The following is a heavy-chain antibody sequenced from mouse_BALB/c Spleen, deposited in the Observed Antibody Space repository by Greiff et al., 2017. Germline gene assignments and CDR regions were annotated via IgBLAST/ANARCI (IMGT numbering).Heavy chain of an antibody. CDR2: INPYNDGT. Sequence: VQLQQSGAELMKPGASVKMSCKASGYTFTSYVMHWVKQKPGQGLEWIGYINPYNDGTKYNEKFKGKATLTSDKSSSTAYMELSSLTSEDSAVYYCARSRVYYGSRDYYAMDYWGQGTSVTVSS. CDR3: ARSRVYYGSRDYYAMDY. V-gene: IGHV1-14*01. D-gene: IGHD1-1*01. J-gene: IGHJ4*01. CDR1: GYTFTSYV.